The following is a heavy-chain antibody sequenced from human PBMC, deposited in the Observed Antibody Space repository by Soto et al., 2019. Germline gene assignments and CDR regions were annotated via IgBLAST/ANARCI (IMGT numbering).Heavy chain of an antibody. D-gene: IGHD4-17*01. J-gene: IGHJ6*03. CDR2: IYYSGST. V-gene: IGHV4-39*07. CDR3: ARGRHYGDEYYCYYYMDV. CDR1: GGSISSSGYY. Sequence: ASETLSLTCTVSGGSISSSGYYWGWIRQNPGKGLEWIGRIYYSGSTYYNPSLKSRVTISVDTSKNQFSLKLSSVTAADTAVYYCARGRHYGDEYYCYYYMDVWGKGTTVTVSS.